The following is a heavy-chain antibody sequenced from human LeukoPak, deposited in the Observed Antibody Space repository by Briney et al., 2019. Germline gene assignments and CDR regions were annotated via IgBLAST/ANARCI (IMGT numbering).Heavy chain of an antibody. V-gene: IGHV3-74*01. Sequence: PRDSLRLSCAGSGLTFSSYWMHWVRQAPGKGLVLVSRINRDGRSTNHADSVKGRFTISRDNAKNTLYLQMNSLRAEHTAVYYCARSAYPGNSLIEDWGRGTLVPVPS. J-gene: IGHJ4*02. D-gene: IGHD4-23*01. CDR1: GLTFSSYW. CDR3: ARSAYPGNSLIED. CDR2: INRDGRST.